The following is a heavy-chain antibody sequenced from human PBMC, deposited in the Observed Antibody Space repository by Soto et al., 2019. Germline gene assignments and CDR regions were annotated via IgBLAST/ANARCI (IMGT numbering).Heavy chain of an antibody. CDR2: LSGSGVST. V-gene: IGHV3-23*01. CDR3: AKIESRFFYDSTGYYPFDY. CDR1: GFPFSNYA. D-gene: IGHD3-22*01. Sequence: PGGSLRLSCAASGFPFSNYAMTWVRQAPGEGLEWVSALSGSGVSTYYADSVMGRFTISRDNSKNTVYLQMNSLRAEDTAVYYCAKIESRFFYDSTGYYPFDYWGQGTLVTVSS. J-gene: IGHJ4*02.